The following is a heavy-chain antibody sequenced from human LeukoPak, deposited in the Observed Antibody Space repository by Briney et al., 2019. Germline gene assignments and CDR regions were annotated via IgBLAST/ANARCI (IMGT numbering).Heavy chain of an antibody. D-gene: IGHD3-9*01. CDR2: ISSNGGST. CDR1: GFTFSNYA. J-gene: IGHJ3*02. CDR3: ARDLTVYYDILTGYYAPSAAFDI. V-gene: IGHV3-64*01. Sequence: GGSLRLSCAASGFTFSNYAMHWVRQAPGKGLEYVSSISSNGGSTYYANSVKGRFTISRDNSKNTLYLQMNSLRAEDTAVYYCARDLTVYYDILTGYYAPSAAFDIWGQGTMATVSS.